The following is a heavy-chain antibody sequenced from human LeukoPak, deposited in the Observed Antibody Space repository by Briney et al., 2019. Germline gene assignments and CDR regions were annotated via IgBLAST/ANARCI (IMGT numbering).Heavy chain of an antibody. V-gene: IGHV4-59*03. D-gene: IGHD3-10*01. J-gene: IGHJ4*02. CDR1: GGSINDYY. CDR2: IDYRGTT. Sequence: SETLSLTCTVSGGSINDYYWNWLRQPPGKGLEWIGFIDYRGTTNNNPSLKSRVTTSIDTSKKQFSLNLSSVTAADTAIYYCAGVFSGRRPFELWGQGILVTVSS. CDR3: AGVFSGRRPFEL.